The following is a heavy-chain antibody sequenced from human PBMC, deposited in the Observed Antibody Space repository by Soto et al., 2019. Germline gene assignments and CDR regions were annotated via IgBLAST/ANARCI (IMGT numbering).Heavy chain of an antibody. V-gene: IGHV3-30*18. D-gene: IGHD5-18*01. CDR3: AKDRHDGYTTCSRCYGVDV. J-gene: IGHJ6*02. Sequence: QVQLVESGGGVVQPGTSLRLACEASGFNFGAYGMHWVRQAPGKGLEWVAVISHDGTKTYYSDSVKGRFTVSRDNSKNMLYEQMGSLRPDDTAVYAGAKDRHDGYTTCSRCYGVDVWGQGTTVTVSS. CDR1: GFNFGAYG. CDR2: ISHDGTKT.